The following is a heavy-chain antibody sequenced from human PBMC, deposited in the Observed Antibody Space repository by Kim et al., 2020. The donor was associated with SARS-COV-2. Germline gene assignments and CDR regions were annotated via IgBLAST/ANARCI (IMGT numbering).Heavy chain of an antibody. Sequence: YAEPVKGPFTIARDNSKNTLYLQMNSMRAEDTAVYYCARDRAAAGGFDYWGQGTLVTVSS. CDR3: ARDRAAAGGFDY. J-gene: IGHJ4*02. D-gene: IGHD6-13*01. V-gene: IGHV3-33*01.